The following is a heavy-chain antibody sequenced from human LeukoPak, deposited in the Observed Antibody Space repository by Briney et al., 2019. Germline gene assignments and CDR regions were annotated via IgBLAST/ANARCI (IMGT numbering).Heavy chain of an antibody. Sequence: SETQSLTCAVYGGSFRDSYWSWIGQPPGKGLEWIGEINHSGSTKYNPSLKSRVTISVDTSKNHFSLKLSSVTAADTAVYYCARGWSGTLFDYGGQGTLVTVSS. CDR3: ARGWSGTLFDY. V-gene: IGHV4-34*01. D-gene: IGHD3-3*01. CDR2: INHSGST. CDR1: GGSFRDSY. J-gene: IGHJ4*02.